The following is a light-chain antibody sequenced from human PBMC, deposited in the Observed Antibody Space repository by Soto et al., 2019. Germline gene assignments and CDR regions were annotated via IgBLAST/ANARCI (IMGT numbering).Light chain of an antibody. CDR2: GAS. V-gene: IGKV3D-15*01. Sequence: EIVMTQSTATLAVSPGERATLACRASQSFSSNLAWYQQKPGQAPRLLIYGASTRATGIPDRFSGSGSGTEFTLTISSLQYEDFAVYYCQQYNNWPPLTFGQGTRLAIK. CDR1: QSFSSN. CDR3: QQYNNWPPLT. J-gene: IGKJ5*01.